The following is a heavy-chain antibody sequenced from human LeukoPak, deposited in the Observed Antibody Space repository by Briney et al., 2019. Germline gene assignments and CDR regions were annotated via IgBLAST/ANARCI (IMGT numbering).Heavy chain of an antibody. Sequence: SETLSLACAVYGGSFSVYSWSWIRQPPGKGLEWIGEVNHSGSTNYNPSLKSRLTISLDTSRNQFSLKLSSVTAADTAVYYRARGTIIAVAGGFDFWGQGTLVAVSS. J-gene: IGHJ4*02. CDR2: VNHSGST. V-gene: IGHV4-34*01. CDR1: GGSFSVYS. D-gene: IGHD6-19*01. CDR3: ARGTIIAVAGGFDF.